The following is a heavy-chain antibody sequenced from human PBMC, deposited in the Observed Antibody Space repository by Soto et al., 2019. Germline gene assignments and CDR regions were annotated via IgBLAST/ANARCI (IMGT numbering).Heavy chain of an antibody. D-gene: IGHD6-19*01. V-gene: IGHV4-38-2*01. CDR3: ARNSSGWSFDS. CDR1: GDSINNNYY. CDR2: IYNSVST. Sequence: SETLALTCAVSGDSINNNYYWDWIRKPPGKGLEWIASIYNSVSTHYNPSLKSRVTISIDTSKNQFSLQLTSVTAADTAVYYCARNSSGWSFDSWGQGIPVSVSS. J-gene: IGHJ4*02.